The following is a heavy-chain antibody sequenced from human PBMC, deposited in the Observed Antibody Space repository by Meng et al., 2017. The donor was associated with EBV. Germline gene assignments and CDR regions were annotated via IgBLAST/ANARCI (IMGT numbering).Heavy chain of an antibody. V-gene: IGHV1-3*01. CDR1: GYTFTSYA. J-gene: IGHJ5*02. Sequence: QAQLLQAGAEVKRPGASVKVSCKASGYTFTSYAMHWVRQAPGQRLEWMGWINAGNGNTKYSQKFQGRGTITRDTSASTAYMELSSLRSEDTAVYYCARRGGVADWFDPWGQGTLVTVSS. CDR3: ARRGGVADWFDP. D-gene: IGHD2-15*01. CDR2: INAGNGNT.